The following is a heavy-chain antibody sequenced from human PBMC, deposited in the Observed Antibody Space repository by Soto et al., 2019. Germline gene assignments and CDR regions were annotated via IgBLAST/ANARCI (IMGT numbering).Heavy chain of an antibody. CDR2: IYYSGST. V-gene: IGHV4-59*01. D-gene: IGHD6-6*01. Sequence: SETLSLTCTVSGGSISTYYWSWIRQPPGKGLEWIGYIYYSGSTNYNPSLKSRDTISVDTSKNQFSLMLSSVTVADTAVYYCAREFCFCLYSSFHGRSYYFDYWGQGTLVIVSS. CDR1: GGSISTYY. CDR3: AREFCFCLYSSFHGRSYYFDY. J-gene: IGHJ4*02.